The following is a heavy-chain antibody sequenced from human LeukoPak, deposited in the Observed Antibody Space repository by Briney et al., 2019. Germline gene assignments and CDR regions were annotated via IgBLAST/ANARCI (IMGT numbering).Heavy chain of an antibody. D-gene: IGHD4-11*01. Sequence: SGPALVKPTQTLTLTCTFSGFSLRTSGMCVSWIRQPPGKALEWLARIDWDDDKFYSTSLKARLTISKDTSKNLVFLTMTNMDPADTATYYCARIKTYSIRGENAMDVWGQGTTVTVSS. CDR1: GFSLRTSGMC. CDR2: IDWDDDK. V-gene: IGHV2-70*17. J-gene: IGHJ6*02. CDR3: ARIKTYSIRGENAMDV.